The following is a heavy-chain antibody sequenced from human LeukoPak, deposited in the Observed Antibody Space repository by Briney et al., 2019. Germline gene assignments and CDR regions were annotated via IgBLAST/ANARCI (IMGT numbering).Heavy chain of an antibody. D-gene: IGHD6-13*01. V-gene: IGHV4-39*07. CDR2: IYYSGST. Sequence: SETLSLTCTVSGGSISSSSYYWGWIRQPPGEGLEWIGSIYYSGSTYYNPSLKSRVTISVDTSKNQFSLKLSSVTAADTAVYYCARDAVWYSSSSDPFDYWGQGTLVTVSS. CDR1: GGSISSSSYY. J-gene: IGHJ4*02. CDR3: ARDAVWYSSSSDPFDY.